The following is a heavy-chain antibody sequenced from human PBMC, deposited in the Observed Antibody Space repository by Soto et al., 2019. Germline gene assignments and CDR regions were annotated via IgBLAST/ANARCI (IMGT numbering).Heavy chain of an antibody. CDR1: GGSISSGGYY. J-gene: IGHJ4*02. Sequence: QVQLQESGPGLVKPSQTLSLTCTVSGGSISSGGYYWSWIRQHPGKGLEWIGYIYYSGSTYYNPSLQSRVTISVDTSKNQFSLKLSSVTAADTAVYYCARAAMTTVTSKYFDYWGQGTLVTVSS. V-gene: IGHV4-31*03. D-gene: IGHD4-17*01. CDR3: ARAAMTTVTSKYFDY. CDR2: IYYSGST.